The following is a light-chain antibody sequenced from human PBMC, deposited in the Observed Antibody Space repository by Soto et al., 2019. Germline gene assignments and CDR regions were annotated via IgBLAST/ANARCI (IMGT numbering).Light chain of an antibody. CDR1: SGSIASNY. Sequence: NFMLTQPHSVSESPGKTVTISCTRSSGSIASNYVQWYQQRPGSAPTTVIYEDNQRPSGVPDRFSGSIDSSSNSASLTISGLKTEHEADYYCQSYDSSNQGVFGGGTKLTVL. J-gene: IGLJ2*01. V-gene: IGLV6-57*04. CDR2: EDN. CDR3: QSYDSSNQGV.